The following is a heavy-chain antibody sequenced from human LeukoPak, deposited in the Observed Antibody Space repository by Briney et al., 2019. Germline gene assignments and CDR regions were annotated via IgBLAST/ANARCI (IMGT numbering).Heavy chain of an antibody. D-gene: IGHD3-10*01. CDR3: ARDLSYYGSGSYYYFDY. CDR1: GLTFSAYD. Sequence: GGSLRLSCAASGLTFSAYDMSWVRQTPGKGLEWVSSISSTGDFIDYADSVKGRFTSSRDNAKNSLYLQMNSLRAEDTAVYYCARDLSYYGSGSYYYFDYWGQGTLVTVSS. CDR2: ISSTGDFI. V-gene: IGHV3-21*01. J-gene: IGHJ4*02.